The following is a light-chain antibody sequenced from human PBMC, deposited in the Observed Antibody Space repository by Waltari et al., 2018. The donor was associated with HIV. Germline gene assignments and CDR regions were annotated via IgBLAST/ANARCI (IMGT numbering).Light chain of an antibody. Sequence: QSALTQPRSVSGSPGQSVTMSCTGTSSDVGGYSHVSWYQQHPDKAPKLIIYDGIKRPSGLPDRFSGSKSDNTASLTISGLQAEDEAVYYCCSYAGSYTHYVFGTGTNVTVL. CDR2: DGI. J-gene: IGLJ1*01. V-gene: IGLV2-11*01. CDR3: CSYAGSYTHYV. CDR1: SSDVGGYSH.